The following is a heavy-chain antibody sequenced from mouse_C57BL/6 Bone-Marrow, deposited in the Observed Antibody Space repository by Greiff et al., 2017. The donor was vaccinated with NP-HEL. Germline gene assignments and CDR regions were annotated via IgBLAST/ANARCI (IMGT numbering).Heavy chain of an antibody. CDR3: ARGLLGLRRRDYYAMDY. V-gene: IGHV1-64*01. CDR2: IHPNSGST. Sequence: QVQLQQPGAELVKPGASVKLSCKASGYTFTSYWMHWVKQRPGQGLEWIGMIHPNSGSTNYNEKFKSKATLTVDKSSSTAYMQLSSLTSEDSAVYYGARGLLGLRRRDYYAMDYWGQGTSVTVSS. J-gene: IGHJ4*01. D-gene: IGHD2-2*01. CDR1: GYTFTSYW.